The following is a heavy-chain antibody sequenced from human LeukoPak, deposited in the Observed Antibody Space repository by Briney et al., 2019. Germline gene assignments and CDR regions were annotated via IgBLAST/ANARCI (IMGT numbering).Heavy chain of an antibody. J-gene: IGHJ4*02. CDR3: AKEVDYIAVAGNYFDY. Sequence: GGSLRLSCAASGFTVSSNYMSWVRQAPGKGLEWVSAISGSGGSTYYADSVKGRFTISRDNSKNTLYLQMNSLRAEDTAVYYCAKEVDYIAVAGNYFDYWGQGTLVTVSS. D-gene: IGHD6-19*01. CDR2: ISGSGGST. CDR1: GFTVSSNY. V-gene: IGHV3-23*01.